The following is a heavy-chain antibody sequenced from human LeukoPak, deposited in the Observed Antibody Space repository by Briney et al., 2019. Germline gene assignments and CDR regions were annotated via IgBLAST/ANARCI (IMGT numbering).Heavy chain of an antibody. CDR3: TVTQVEPAPFGY. Sequence: PGGSLRLSCAASGFTFSNAWMSWVRQAPGKGLEWVGRIKSKTDGGTTDYAAPVKGRVTISRDDSKNTLYLQMNSLKTEATAVYYCTVTQVEPAPFGYWGQGTLVTVSS. D-gene: IGHD1-14*01. CDR2: IKSKTDGGTT. V-gene: IGHV3-15*01. J-gene: IGHJ4*02. CDR1: GFTFSNAW.